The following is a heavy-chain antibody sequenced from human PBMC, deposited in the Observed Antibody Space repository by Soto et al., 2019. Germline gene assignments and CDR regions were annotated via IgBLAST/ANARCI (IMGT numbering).Heavy chain of an antibody. Sequence: SETLSLTCTVSGDSMATGGHYYNWIRQVPGKGLEWIGYVYYSGATHYTPSLRARATISRDTSKNQFSLRLISVTAADTALYYCARDKDLQPTVWGFWGQGTQVTVSS. D-gene: IGHD3-16*01. CDR3: ARDKDLQPTVWGF. CDR1: GDSMATGGHY. V-gene: IGHV4-31*03. J-gene: IGHJ4*02. CDR2: VYYSGAT.